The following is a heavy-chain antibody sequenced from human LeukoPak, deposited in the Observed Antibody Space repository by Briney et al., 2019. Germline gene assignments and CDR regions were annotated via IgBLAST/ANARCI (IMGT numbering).Heavy chain of an antibody. Sequence: ASVKVSCKASGYTFTGYYMHWVRQAPGQGLEWMGWINPNSGGTNYAQKFQGRVTMTRDTSISTAYMELSRLRSDDTAVYYCASATYSSSWGFDYWGQGTLVTVSS. CDR3: ASATYSSSWGFDY. D-gene: IGHD6-13*01. V-gene: IGHV1-2*02. CDR2: INPNSGGT. CDR1: GYTFTGYY. J-gene: IGHJ4*02.